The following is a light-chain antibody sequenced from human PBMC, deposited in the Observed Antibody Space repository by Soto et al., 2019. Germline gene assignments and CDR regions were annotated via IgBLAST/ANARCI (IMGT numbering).Light chain of an antibody. CDR3: LLFSGGVWV. J-gene: IGLJ3*02. CDR2: STS. Sequence: QAVVTQEPSLTVSPGGTITLTCASSTGAVTSGYYANWIQQKPGQAPRPLIYSTSNRHSWTPARFSGSLLGGKSALTLSGVLPEDEADYFCLLFSGGVWVFGGGTKLTVL. CDR1: TGAVTSGYY. V-gene: IGLV7-43*01.